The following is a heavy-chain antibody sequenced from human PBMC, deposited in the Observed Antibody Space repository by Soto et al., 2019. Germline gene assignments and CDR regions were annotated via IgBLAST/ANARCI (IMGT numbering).Heavy chain of an antibody. Sequence: ASVKVSCKASGYTFSTYAMHWVRQAPGQSLEWMGWVNGGTGQTKYSQRFQDRVTIARDASASTAYMELNSLRSEDTAVYYCARGKGMEENYCYYGLDIWGQGTTVTVSS. CDR3: ARGKGMEENYCYYGLDI. V-gene: IGHV1-3*01. CDR1: GYTFSTYA. CDR2: VNGGTGQT. J-gene: IGHJ6*02. D-gene: IGHD1-1*01.